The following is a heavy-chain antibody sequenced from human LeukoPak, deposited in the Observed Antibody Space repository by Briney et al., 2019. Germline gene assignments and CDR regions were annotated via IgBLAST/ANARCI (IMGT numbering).Heavy chain of an antibody. V-gene: IGHV3-48*01. Sequence: GGSLRLSCVVSGFTFNRCWMNWVRQAPGKGLEWLSYISSSSSMIYYADSVKGRFTVSRDNAKNSLYLQMNSLRAEDTAVYYCARDRYSSGWNDAFDIWGQGTMVTVSS. CDR3: ARDRYSSGWNDAFDI. D-gene: IGHD6-19*01. CDR1: GFTFNRCW. CDR2: ISSSSSMI. J-gene: IGHJ3*02.